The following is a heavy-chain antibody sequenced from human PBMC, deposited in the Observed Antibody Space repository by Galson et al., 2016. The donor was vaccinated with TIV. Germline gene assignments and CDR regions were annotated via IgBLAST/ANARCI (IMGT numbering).Heavy chain of an antibody. D-gene: IGHD2-21*02. CDR3: ARDKSDFDTVGYFYYYMDV. V-gene: IGHV4-59*01. J-gene: IGHJ6*03. CDR2: VYYSGSA. Sequence: SETLSLTCGVSGGSISSYYWSWVRQPPGKGLEWIGHVYYSGSADYSPSLKSRVTISLDTSKNQFSLKLTSVTAADTAVYYCARDKSDFDTVGYFYYYMDVWGKGTTVTVSS. CDR1: GGSISSYY.